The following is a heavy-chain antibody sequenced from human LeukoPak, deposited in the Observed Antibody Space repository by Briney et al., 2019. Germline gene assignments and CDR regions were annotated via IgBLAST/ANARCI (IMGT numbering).Heavy chain of an antibody. Sequence: ASVKVSCKASGYTFTSYGISWVRQAPGQGLEWMGWINPDSGGTNYAQKFQGRVTMTRDTSISTAYMELSRLRSDDTAVYYCAREEYCSSSSCPLDYWGQGTLVTVSS. CDR2: INPDSGGT. D-gene: IGHD2-2*01. J-gene: IGHJ4*02. CDR3: AREEYCSSSSCPLDY. V-gene: IGHV1-2*02. CDR1: GYTFTSYG.